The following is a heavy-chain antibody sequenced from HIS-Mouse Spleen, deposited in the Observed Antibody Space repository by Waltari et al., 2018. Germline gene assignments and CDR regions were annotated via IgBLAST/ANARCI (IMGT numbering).Heavy chain of an antibody. CDR1: GFTFSSYG. J-gene: IGHJ3*02. V-gene: IGHV3-30*18. CDR3: AKERDWGLTYAFDI. D-gene: IGHD7-27*01. CDR2: ISYDGSNK. Sequence: QVQLVESGGGVVQPGRSLRLSCAASGFTFSSYGMHWVRRAPGKGLEWVAVISYDGSNKYYADSVKGRFTISRDNSKNTLYLQMNSLRAEDTAVYYCAKERDWGLTYAFDIWGQGTMVTVSS.